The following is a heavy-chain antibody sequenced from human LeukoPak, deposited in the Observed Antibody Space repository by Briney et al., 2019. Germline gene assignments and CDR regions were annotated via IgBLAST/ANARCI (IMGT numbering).Heavy chain of an antibody. D-gene: IGHD3-10*01. CDR1: GGSISSSSYT. J-gene: IGHJ4*02. V-gene: IGHV4-39*06. CDR3: ARASLLLGCGELLYQTSYYFEE. CDR2: FYYSGIT. Sequence: SETLSLTCTVSGGSISSSSYTWSWIRKPPGQGLKRLGNFYYSGITYYNPSLKSRVTITVDTSKNQFTMSLSSVTAPDTTEYYCARASLLLGCGELLYQTSYYFEEWVKGTPVTASS.